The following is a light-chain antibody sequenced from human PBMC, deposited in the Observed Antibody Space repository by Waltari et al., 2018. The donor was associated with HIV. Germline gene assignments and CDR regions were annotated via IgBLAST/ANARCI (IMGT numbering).Light chain of an antibody. CDR1: SSNIGAGYD. V-gene: IGLV1-40*01. CDR3: QSYDSSLNGWV. CDR2: ANT. J-gene: IGLJ3*02. Sequence: QSVLTQPPSVSGAPGRKVIISCTGSSSNIGAGYDVQWYQQCPGTAPKVLIYANTNRPSGVPGRFSGSKSGNSAALAITGLQADDEADYYCQSYDSSLNGWVFGGGTKLTV.